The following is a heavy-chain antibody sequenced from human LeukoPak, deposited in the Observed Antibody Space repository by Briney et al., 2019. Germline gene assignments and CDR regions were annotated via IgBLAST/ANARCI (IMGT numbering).Heavy chain of an antibody. D-gene: IGHD4-23*01. Sequence: WGSLSFTCAASGFTVSSNHLSWVRQAPGKGLEWVSVFYSGGSRYYADSVKGRLTISRDNSKNTLYFQMQSLRAEDTAVYYCARGAFYGGTSPFAFAFCGQGTMVTVSS. CDR1: GFTVSSNH. CDR3: ARGAFYGGTSPFAFAF. CDR2: FYSGGSR. J-gene: IGHJ3*01. V-gene: IGHV3-53*01.